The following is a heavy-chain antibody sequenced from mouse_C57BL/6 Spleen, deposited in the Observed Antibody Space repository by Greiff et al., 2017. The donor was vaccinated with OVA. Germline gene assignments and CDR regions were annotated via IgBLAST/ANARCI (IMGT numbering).Heavy chain of an antibody. Sequence: QVQLQQPGAELVRPGTSVKLSCKASGYTFTSYWMHWVKQRPGQGLEWIGRIHPSDSDTNYNQKFKGKATLTVDKSSSTAYMQLSSLTSEDSAVYYCAIQTGTGVYAMDYWGQGTSVTVSS. V-gene: IGHV1-74*01. CDR1: GYTFTSYW. CDR2: IHPSDSDT. CDR3: AIQTGTGVYAMDY. D-gene: IGHD4-1*01. J-gene: IGHJ4*01.